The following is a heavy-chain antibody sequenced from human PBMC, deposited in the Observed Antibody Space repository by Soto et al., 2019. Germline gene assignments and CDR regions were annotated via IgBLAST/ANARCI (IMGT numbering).Heavy chain of an antibody. CDR3: ARDGARITVFGVVYYFDY. Sequence: ASVKVSCKASGYTFSGHAMHWVRQAPGQRLEWMGWINAGNGNTKYSQNFQGRVAITRDTSASTAYMELRSLRSEDTAVYYCARDGARITVFGVVYYFDYWGQGTLVTVSS. D-gene: IGHD3-3*01. CDR2: INAGNGNT. J-gene: IGHJ4*02. CDR1: GYTFSGHA. V-gene: IGHV1-3*01.